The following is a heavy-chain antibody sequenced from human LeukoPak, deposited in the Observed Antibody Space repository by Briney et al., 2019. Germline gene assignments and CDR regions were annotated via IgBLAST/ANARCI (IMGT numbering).Heavy chain of an antibody. V-gene: IGHV4-34*01. D-gene: IGHD3-16*01. J-gene: IGHJ5*02. CDR3: ARVRPTGRGVFDP. CDR2: INHSGST. CDR1: GGSFSGYY. Sequence: SETLSLTCAVYGGSFSGYYWSWIRQPPGKGLEWIGEINHSGSTNYNPSLKSRVTISVDTSKNQFSLKLSSVTAADTAVYYCARVRPTGRGVFDPRGQGTLVTVSS.